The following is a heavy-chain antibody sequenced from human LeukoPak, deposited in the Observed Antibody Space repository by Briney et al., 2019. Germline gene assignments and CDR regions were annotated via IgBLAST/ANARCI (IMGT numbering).Heavy chain of an antibody. CDR3: AKGIYSSSSYYYYYGVDV. Sequence: GGSLRLSCAASGFTFSSYAMSWVRQAPGKGLEWVSAISGSGGSTYYADSVKGRFTISRDNSKNTLYLQMNSLRAEDTAVYYCAKGIYSSSSYYYYYGVDVWGQGTTVTVSS. V-gene: IGHV3-23*01. J-gene: IGHJ6*02. CDR1: GFTFSSYA. D-gene: IGHD6-6*01. CDR2: ISGSGGST.